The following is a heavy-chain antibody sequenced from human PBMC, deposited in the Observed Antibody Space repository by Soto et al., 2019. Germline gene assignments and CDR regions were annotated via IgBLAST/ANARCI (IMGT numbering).Heavy chain of an antibody. CDR1: GFTFSSYS. V-gene: IGHV3-21*01. J-gene: IGHJ4*02. CDR3: YCSGGSCYDY. D-gene: IGHD2-15*01. CDR2: ISSSSSYI. Sequence: PGGSLRLSCAASGFTFSSYSMNWVRQAPGKGLEWVSSISSSSSYIYYADSVKGRFTISRDNAKNSLYLQVDSLRAEDTAVYYCYCSGGSCYDYWGQGTLVTVSS.